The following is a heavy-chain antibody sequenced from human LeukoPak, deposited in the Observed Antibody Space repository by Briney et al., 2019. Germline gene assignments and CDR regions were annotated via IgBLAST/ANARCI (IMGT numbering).Heavy chain of an antibody. Sequence: ASVNVSCKASGYTFTGYYMHWVRQAPGQGLECMGWINPNSGGTNYAQKFQGRVTMTSDTSISTAYMELSRLRSDDAALYYCARAGLGSGGSHDPFDIWGQGTMVTVSS. CDR2: INPNSGGT. CDR1: GYTFTGYY. J-gene: IGHJ3*02. CDR3: ARAGLGSGGSHDPFDI. D-gene: IGHD2-15*01. V-gene: IGHV1-2*02.